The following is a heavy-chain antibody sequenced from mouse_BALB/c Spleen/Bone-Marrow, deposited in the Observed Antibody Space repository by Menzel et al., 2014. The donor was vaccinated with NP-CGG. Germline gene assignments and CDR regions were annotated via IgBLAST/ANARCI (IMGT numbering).Heavy chain of an antibody. D-gene: IGHD1-1*01. Sequence: VHLVESGAELMKPGASVKISCKATGYTFSSYWIEWVKQRPGHGLEWIGEILPGSGSTNYNEKFKGEATFTADTSSNTAYMQLSSLTSEDSAVHYCAREDGLWYFDVWGAGTTVTVSS. J-gene: IGHJ1*01. CDR2: ILPGSGST. CDR1: GYTFSSYW. CDR3: AREDGLWYFDV. V-gene: IGHV1-9*01.